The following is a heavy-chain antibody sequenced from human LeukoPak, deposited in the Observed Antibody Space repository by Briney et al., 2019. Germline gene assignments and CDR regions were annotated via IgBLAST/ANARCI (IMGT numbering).Heavy chain of an antibody. V-gene: IGHV1-8*03. CDR2: MNPNSGNT. J-gene: IGHJ4*02. Sequence: ASVKVSCKASGYTFTSYDINWVRQATGQGLEWMGWMNPNSGNTGYAQKFQGRVTFTRNTSISTAYMELSSLRSEDTAVYYCATDLVGATGSFDYWGQGTLVTVSS. CDR3: ATDLVGATGSFDY. D-gene: IGHD1-26*01. CDR1: GYTFTSYD.